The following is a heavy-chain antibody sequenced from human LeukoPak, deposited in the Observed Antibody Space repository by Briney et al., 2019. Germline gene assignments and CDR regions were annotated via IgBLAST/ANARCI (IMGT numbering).Heavy chain of an antibody. J-gene: IGHJ6*03. CDR1: GYSITRGYF. Sequence: KSSETLSLTCAVSGYSITRGYFWGWIRQHPGKGLEWIGYIHYSGSTSYNPSLKSRVTISLDTSKNHFSLKLSSVTVADTAVYYCASALYSYYMDVWGKGTTVTVSS. CDR3: ASALYSYYMDV. CDR2: IHYSGST. V-gene: IGHV4-31*11.